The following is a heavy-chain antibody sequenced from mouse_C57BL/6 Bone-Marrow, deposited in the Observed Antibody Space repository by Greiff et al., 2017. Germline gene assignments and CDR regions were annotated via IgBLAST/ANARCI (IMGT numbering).Heavy chain of an antibody. CDR1: GYTFTSYW. D-gene: IGHD4-1*01. V-gene: IGHV1-74*01. J-gene: IGHJ4*01. CDR3: AIGGTAYYAMDY. CDR2: IHPSDSDT. Sequence: VQLQQPGAELVKPGASVTVSCKASGYTFTSYWMHWVKQRPGQGLEWIGRIHPSDSDTNYTQKFKGKATLTVDKSSSTAYMQLSSLTSEDSAVYYCAIGGTAYYAMDYWGQGTSVTVSA.